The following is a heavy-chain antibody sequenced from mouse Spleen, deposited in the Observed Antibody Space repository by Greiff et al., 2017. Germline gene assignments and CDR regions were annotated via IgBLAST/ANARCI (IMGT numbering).Heavy chain of an antibody. CDR2: INYDGSST. CDR3: AREGWGYYEADAMDY. J-gene: IGHJ4*01. Sequence: EVKLVESEGGLVQPGSSMKLSCTASGFTFSDYYMAWVRQVPEKGLEWVANINYDGSSTYYLDSLKSRFIISRDNAKNILYLQMSSLKSEDTATYYCAREGWGYYEADAMDYWGQGTSVTVSS. V-gene: IGHV5-16*01. D-gene: IGHD2-3*01. CDR1: GFTFSDYY.